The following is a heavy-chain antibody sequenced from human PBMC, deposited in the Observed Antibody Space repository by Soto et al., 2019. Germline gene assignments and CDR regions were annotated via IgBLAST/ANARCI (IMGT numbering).Heavy chain of an antibody. CDR2: IYYSGST. CDR3: ARHYGDYGDYYYYSYYMDF. CDR1: GGSISSGGYY. Sequence: SETLSLTCTVSGGSISSGGYYWSWIRQHPGKGLEWIGYIYYSGSTYYNPSLKSRVTISVDTSKNQFSLKLSSVTAADTAVYYCARHYGDYGDYYYYSYYMDFSGKGTTVTVSS. V-gene: IGHV4-31*03. D-gene: IGHD4-17*01. J-gene: IGHJ6*03.